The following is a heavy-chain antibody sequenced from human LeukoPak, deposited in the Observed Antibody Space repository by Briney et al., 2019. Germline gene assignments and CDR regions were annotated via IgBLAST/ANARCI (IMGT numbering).Heavy chain of an antibody. CDR1: GFTFSSYS. CDR2: ISSSSSYI. J-gene: IGHJ3*02. Sequence: PGGSLRLSCAASGFTFSSYSMNWVRQAPGKGLEWVSSISSSSSYIYYADSVKGRFTISRDNAKNSLYLQMNSLRAEDTAVYYCAREAIVVPETPGAFDIWGQGTMVTVSS. CDR3: AREAIVVPETPGAFDI. V-gene: IGHV3-21*01. D-gene: IGHD3-22*01.